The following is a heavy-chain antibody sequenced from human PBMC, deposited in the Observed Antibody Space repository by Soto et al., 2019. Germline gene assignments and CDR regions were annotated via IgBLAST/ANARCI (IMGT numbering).Heavy chain of an antibody. CDR1: GFTFSSYW. D-gene: IGHD3-9*01. J-gene: IGHJ3*02. Sequence: PGGSLRLSCAASGFTFSSYWMSWVRQAPGKGLEWVANINQDGSEKYYVDSVKGRFTISRDNAKNSLYLQMNSLRAEDTAVYYCARDADILTGSDAFDIWGQGTMVTVSS. V-gene: IGHV3-7*03. CDR2: INQDGSEK. CDR3: ARDADILTGSDAFDI.